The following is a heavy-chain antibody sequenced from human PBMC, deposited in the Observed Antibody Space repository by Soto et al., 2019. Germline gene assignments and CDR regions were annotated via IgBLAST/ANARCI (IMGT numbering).Heavy chain of an antibody. Sequence: SETLSLTCAVYGGSFSGYYWSWIRQPPGKGLEWIGEINHSGSTNYNPSLKSRVTISVDTSKNQFSLKLSSVTAADTAAYYCARETGVYSYGRYYYYGMDVWGQGTTVTGSS. D-gene: IGHD5-18*01. V-gene: IGHV4-34*01. CDR3: ARETGVYSYGRYYYYGMDV. J-gene: IGHJ6*02. CDR1: GGSFSGYY. CDR2: INHSGST.